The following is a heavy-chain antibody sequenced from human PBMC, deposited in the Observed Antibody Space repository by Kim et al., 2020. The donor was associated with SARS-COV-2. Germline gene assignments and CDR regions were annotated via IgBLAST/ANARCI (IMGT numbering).Heavy chain of an antibody. D-gene: IGHD2-8*01. CDR3: ASDIVLMVYAINSDFDY. J-gene: IGHJ4*02. CDR2: IYYSGST. CDR1: GGSISSSSYY. Sequence: SETLSLTCTVSGGSISSSSYYWGWIRQPPGKGLEWIGSIYYSGSTYYNPSLKSRVTISVDTSKNQFSLKLSSVTAADTAVYYCASDIVLMVYAINSDFDYWGQGTLVTVSS. V-gene: IGHV4-39*01.